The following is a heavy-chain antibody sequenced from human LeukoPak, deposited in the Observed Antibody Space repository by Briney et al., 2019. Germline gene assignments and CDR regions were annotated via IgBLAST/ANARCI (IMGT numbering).Heavy chain of an antibody. V-gene: IGHV3-53*01. J-gene: IGHJ4*02. CDR3: ASDGSDTAMVN. D-gene: IGHD5-18*01. CDR1: GFTVSNNY. CDR2: IYSGGNT. Sequence: QSGGSLRLSCAASGFTVSNNYMSWVRQAPGKGLEWVSVIYSGGNTYYADSVKGRFTISRDNSKNTLYLQMNSLRAEDTAVYYCASDGSDTAMVNWGQGTLVTVSS.